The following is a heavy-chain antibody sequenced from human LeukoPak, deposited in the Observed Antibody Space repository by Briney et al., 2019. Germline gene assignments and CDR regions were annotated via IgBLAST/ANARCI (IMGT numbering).Heavy chain of an antibody. J-gene: IGHJ4*02. CDR1: GFTFSSYW. D-gene: IGHD5-18*01. CDR3: ARERYSYGFDY. Sequence: GGSLRLSCAASGFTFSSYWMHWVRQAPGKGLVWVSRINSDGSSTSYADSVEGRFTISRDNAKNTLYLQMNSLRAEDTAVYYCARERYSYGFDYWGQGTLVTVSS. CDR2: INSDGSST. V-gene: IGHV3-74*01.